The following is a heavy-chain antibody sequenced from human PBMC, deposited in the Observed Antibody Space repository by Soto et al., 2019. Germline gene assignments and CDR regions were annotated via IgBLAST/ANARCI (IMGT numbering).Heavy chain of an antibody. J-gene: IGHJ6*02. CDR1: GYTFTGYY. V-gene: IGHV1-2*02. Sequence: ASVKVSCKASGYTFTGYYMHWVRQAPGQGLEWMGWINPNSGGTNYAQKFQGRVTMTRDTSISTAYMELSRLRSDDTAVYYCATADVVIKAYYYYYGMDVCGQGPTVTVYS. D-gene: IGHD3-22*01. CDR2: INPNSGGT. CDR3: ATADVVIKAYYYYYGMDV.